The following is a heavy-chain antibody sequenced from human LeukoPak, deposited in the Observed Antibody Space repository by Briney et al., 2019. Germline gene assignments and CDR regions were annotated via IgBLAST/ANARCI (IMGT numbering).Heavy chain of an antibody. J-gene: IGHJ4*02. D-gene: IGHD3-22*01. V-gene: IGHV4-61*08. CDR1: GGSISSGGYY. CDR2: IYYSGST. Sequence: SQTLSLTCTVSGGSISSGGYYWSWIRQPPGKGLEWIGYIYYSGSTNYNPSLKSRVTISVDTSKNQFSLKLSSVTAADTAVYYCARSPSDYYDSSGYYSFDYWGQGNLVTVSS. CDR3: ARSPSDYYDSSGYYSFDY.